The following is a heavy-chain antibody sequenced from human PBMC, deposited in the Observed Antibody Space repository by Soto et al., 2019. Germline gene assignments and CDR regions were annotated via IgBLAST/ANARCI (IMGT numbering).Heavy chain of an antibody. CDR3: SKGFPYCGGHCYSHFHL. CDR2: ISYDGSNK. D-gene: IGHD2-21*02. J-gene: IGHJ2*01. V-gene: IGHV3-30*18. CDR1: GFTFSSYG. Sequence: QVQLVESGGGVVQPGRSLRLSCAASGFTFSSYGIHWVRQAPGKGLEWVAVISYDGSNKYYADSVKGRFTISRDNSKHTLYLQMSSLSTEDTSVSYGSKGFPYCGGHCYSHFHLWVRGTLVTLSS.